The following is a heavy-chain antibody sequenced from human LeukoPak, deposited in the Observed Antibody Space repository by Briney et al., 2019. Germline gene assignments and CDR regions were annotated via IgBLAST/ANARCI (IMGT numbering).Heavy chain of an antibody. Sequence: SETLSLTCAVYGGSFSGYYWSWIRQPPGKGLEWIGEINHSGSTNYNPSLKSRVTISVDTSKNQFSLKLSSVTAADTAVYYCARGQRAYSSSWLPGEYFQHWGQGTLVTVSS. CDR1: GGSFSGYY. D-gene: IGHD6-13*01. V-gene: IGHV4-34*01. CDR2: INHSGST. CDR3: ARGQRAYSSSWLPGEYFQH. J-gene: IGHJ1*01.